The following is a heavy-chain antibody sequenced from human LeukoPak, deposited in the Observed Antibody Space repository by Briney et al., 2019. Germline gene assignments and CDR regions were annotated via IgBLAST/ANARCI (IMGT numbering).Heavy chain of an antibody. D-gene: IGHD3-9*01. CDR1: GGTFSSYA. CDR2: IIPSLGIA. Sequence: ASVKVSFKASGGTFSSYAISWVRQAPGQGLEWMGRIIPSLGIANYAQKFQGRVTITADKSTSTAYMELSSLRSEDTAVYYCASSGGYYDILTGYSAYWYFDLWGRGTLVTVSS. V-gene: IGHV1-69*04. CDR3: ASSGGYYDILTGYSAYWYFDL. J-gene: IGHJ2*01.